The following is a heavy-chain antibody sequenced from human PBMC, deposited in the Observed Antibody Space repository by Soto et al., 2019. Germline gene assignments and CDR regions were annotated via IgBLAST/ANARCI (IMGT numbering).Heavy chain of an antibody. J-gene: IGHJ6*03. Sequence: SETLSLTCTVSGGSISSYYWSWIRQPPGKGLEWIGYIYYSGSTNYNPSLKSRVTISVDTSKNQFSLKLSSVTAADTAVYYCARAAAGPYYYYYYMDVWGKGTTVTVSS. CDR1: GGSISSYY. V-gene: IGHV4-59*01. CDR3: ARAAAGPYYYYYYMDV. D-gene: IGHD6-13*01. CDR2: IYYSGST.